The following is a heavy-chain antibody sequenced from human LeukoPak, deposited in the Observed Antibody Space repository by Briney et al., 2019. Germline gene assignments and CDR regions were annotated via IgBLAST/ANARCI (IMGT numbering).Heavy chain of an antibody. J-gene: IGHJ4*02. D-gene: IGHD6-19*01. V-gene: IGHV4-4*02. CDR3: ARDPPATTSSGWPNFDY. CDR1: GGSISSSNW. Sequence: PSGTLSLTCAVSGGSISSSNWWSWVRQPPGKGLEWIGEIYHSGNTNYNPSLKSRVTISVDKSKNQFSLKLSSVTAADTAVYYCARDPPATTSSGWPNFDYWGQGTLATVSS. CDR2: IYHSGNT.